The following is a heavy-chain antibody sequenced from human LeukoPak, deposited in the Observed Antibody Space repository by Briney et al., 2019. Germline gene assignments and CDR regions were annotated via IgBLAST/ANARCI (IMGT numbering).Heavy chain of an antibody. CDR1: GGSISSYY. J-gene: IGHJ4*02. CDR3: AGNYYDSSGDIWVDY. Sequence: PSETLSLTCTVSGGSISSYYWSWIRQPPGKGLEWIGYICYSGSTNYDSSIKSRVTISVDTSKNQFSLKLSSVTAADTAAYYCAGNYYDSSGDIWVDYWGQGTLVTVSS. D-gene: IGHD3-22*01. V-gene: IGHV4-59*01. CDR2: ICYSGST.